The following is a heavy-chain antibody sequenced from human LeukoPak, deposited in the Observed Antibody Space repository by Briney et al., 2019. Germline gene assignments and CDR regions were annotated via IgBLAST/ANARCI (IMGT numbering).Heavy chain of an antibody. V-gene: IGHV3-15*01. CDR2: IKRKIDSGAI. Sequence: GGSLRLSCAVSGFTFSEAWMNWVRQAPGKGLEWVARIKRKIDSGAIDYAASVKGRFTISRDDSKNTVYLQMNSLTTEDTAVYYCGLGSGRSDFDYWGQGTLVTVSS. CDR3: GLGSGRSDFDY. J-gene: IGHJ4*02. D-gene: IGHD3-10*01. CDR1: GFTFSEAW.